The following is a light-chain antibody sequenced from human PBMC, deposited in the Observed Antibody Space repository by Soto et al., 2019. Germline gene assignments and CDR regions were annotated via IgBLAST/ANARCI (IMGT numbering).Light chain of an antibody. CDR3: QQYGSSPGRT. Sequence: EIVLTQSPGTLSLSPGERATLSCRASQSVSSSYLAWYQQKPGQAPRLLIYGASSRATGIPDRFSGSGSGTAFTLTISRLEPEDFAVYYCQQYGSSPGRTFGKGTKVAIK. CDR2: GAS. J-gene: IGKJ1*01. V-gene: IGKV3-20*01. CDR1: QSVSSSY.